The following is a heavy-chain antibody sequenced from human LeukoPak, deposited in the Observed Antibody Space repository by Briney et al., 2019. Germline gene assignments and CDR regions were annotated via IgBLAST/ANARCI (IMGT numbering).Heavy chain of an antibody. CDR1: GYTFTGYY. Sequence: ASVKVSCKASGYTFTGYYMHWVRQAPGQGLEWMGWINPNSGGTNYAQKFQGRVTMTRDTSISTAYMELSRLRSDDTAVYYCAGEVNYYDSSGYYCDYWGQGTLVTVSS. CDR2: INPNSGGT. CDR3: AGEVNYYDSSGYYCDY. J-gene: IGHJ4*02. D-gene: IGHD3-22*01. V-gene: IGHV1-2*02.